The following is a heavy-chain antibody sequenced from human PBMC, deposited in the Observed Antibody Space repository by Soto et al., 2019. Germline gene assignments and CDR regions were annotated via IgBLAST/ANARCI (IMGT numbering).Heavy chain of an antibody. CDR3: ARGPEYCSSTSCDAFDI. CDR1: GCSIFSSDW. V-gene: IGHV4-4*02. Sequence: SETRSLSFAVSGCSIFSSDWWCWVRQPPGKGLEWIGEIYHSGSTHYNPSLKSRVTISVDKSKNQFSLKLSSVTAADTAVYYCARGPEYCSSTSCDAFDIWGQGTMVT. D-gene: IGHD2-2*01. CDR2: IYHSGST. J-gene: IGHJ3*02.